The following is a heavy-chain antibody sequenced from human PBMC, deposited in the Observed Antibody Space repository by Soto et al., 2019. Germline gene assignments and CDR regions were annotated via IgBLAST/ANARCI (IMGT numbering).Heavy chain of an antibody. D-gene: IGHD3-9*01. Sequence: PSETLSLTCTVSGDSIRSGNHYWSWIRQPPGKGLEWIGYIYYSGSTYYSPSLKSRVTISVDTSKNQFSLKLNSVTAADTAVYYCARGDILTVYGCMDVWGQRTTVTVAS. CDR3: ARGDILTVYGCMDV. CDR1: GDSIRSGNHY. CDR2: IYYSGST. V-gene: IGHV4-30-4*01. J-gene: IGHJ6*02.